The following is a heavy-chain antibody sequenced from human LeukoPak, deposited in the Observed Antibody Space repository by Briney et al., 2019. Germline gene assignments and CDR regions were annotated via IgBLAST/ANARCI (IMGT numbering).Heavy chain of an antibody. CDR2: ISGYNGHT. Sequence: ASVKVSCKASGYTFSNYGISWVRQAPGQGLEWMGWISGYNGHTNYAQNLQGRVTMTTDTSTSTVYMELSSLRSEDTAVYYCVRGTGTSFGYFDYWGQGTLVTVSS. D-gene: IGHD1-14*01. CDR1: GYTFSNYG. J-gene: IGHJ4*02. CDR3: VRGTGTSFGYFDY. V-gene: IGHV1-18*01.